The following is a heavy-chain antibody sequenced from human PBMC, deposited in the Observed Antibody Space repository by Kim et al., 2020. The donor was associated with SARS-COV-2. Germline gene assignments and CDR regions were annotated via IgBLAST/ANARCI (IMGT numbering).Heavy chain of an antibody. CDR1: GFTFTSSA. CDR3: AALSWNYELYYYYGMDV. J-gene: IGHJ6*02. D-gene: IGHD1-7*01. Sequence: SVKVSCKASGFTFTSSAVQWVRQARGQRLEWIGWIVVGSGNTNYAQKFQERVTITRDMSTSTAYMELSSLRSEDTAVYYCAALSWNYELYYYYGMDVWGQGTTVTVSS. V-gene: IGHV1-58*01. CDR2: IVVGSGNT.